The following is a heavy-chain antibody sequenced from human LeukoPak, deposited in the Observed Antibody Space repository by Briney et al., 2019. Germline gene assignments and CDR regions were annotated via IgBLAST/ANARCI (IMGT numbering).Heavy chain of an antibody. CDR1: GFTFSSYS. Sequence: GGSLRLSCAASGFTFSSYSMNWVRQAPGKGLEWTSYITDDSKTMYYADSVKGRFTISRDNAKNALYLQMNSLTGEDTAVYYCVARGGWARFDYWGQGTLVTVSS. CDR3: VARGGWARFDY. J-gene: IGHJ4*02. CDR2: ITDDSKTM. V-gene: IGHV3-48*04. D-gene: IGHD6-19*01.